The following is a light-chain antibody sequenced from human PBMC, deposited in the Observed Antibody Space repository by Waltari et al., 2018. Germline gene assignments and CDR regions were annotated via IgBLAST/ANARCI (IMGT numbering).Light chain of an antibody. CDR3: ASCDVSLNGRWV. Sequence: QSELTQPPSASGTPGQKVTISCSGRYSNVGNNVVNWYQQFPGTAPKLLIYRNEQRSSGVPDRFSGSKSGTSASLAIIGLRSEDEADYYCASCDVSLNGRWVFGGGTKLTVL. CDR2: RNE. CDR1: YSNVGNNV. J-gene: IGLJ2*01. V-gene: IGLV1-44*01.